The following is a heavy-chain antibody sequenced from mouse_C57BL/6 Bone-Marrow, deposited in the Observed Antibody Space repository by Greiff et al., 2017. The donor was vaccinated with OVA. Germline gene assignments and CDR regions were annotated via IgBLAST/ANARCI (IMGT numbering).Heavy chain of an antibody. CDR1: GFTFSSYG. V-gene: IGHV5-6*01. CDR2: ISSGGSYT. Sequence: EVKLVESGGDLVKPGGSLKLSCAASGFTFSSYGMSWVRQTPDKRLEWVATISSGGSYTYYPDSVKGRFTISRDNAKNTLYLQMSSLKSEDTAMYYCARGSTRWFDVWGTGTTVTVSS. J-gene: IGHJ1*03. D-gene: IGHD1-1*01. CDR3: ARGSTRWFDV.